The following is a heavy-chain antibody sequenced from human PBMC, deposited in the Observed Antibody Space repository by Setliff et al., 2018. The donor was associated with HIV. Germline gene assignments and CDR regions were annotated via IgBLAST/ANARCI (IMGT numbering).Heavy chain of an antibody. V-gene: IGHV3-30-3*01. CDR2: ISYDGSNK. Sequence: LRLSCAASGFTFSSYAMHWVRQAPGKGLEWVAVISYDGSNKYYADSVKGRFTISRDNSKNTLYLQINSLRVEDTAVYYCAKDWLTDNWFDPWGQGTLVTVSS. D-gene: IGHD6-19*01. CDR1: GFTFSSYA. CDR3: AKDWLTDNWFDP. J-gene: IGHJ5*02.